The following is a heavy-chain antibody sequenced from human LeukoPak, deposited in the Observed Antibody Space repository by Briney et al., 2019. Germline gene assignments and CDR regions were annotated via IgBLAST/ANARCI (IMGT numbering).Heavy chain of an antibody. Sequence: GASVKVSCKASGGTFSSYAISWVRQAPGQGLEWMGGIIPIFGTANYAQKFQGRVTITADKSTSTAYMELSSLRSEDTAVYYCARDREPVRGNWFDPWGQGTLVTVSS. J-gene: IGHJ5*02. D-gene: IGHD3-10*01. CDR3: ARDREPVRGNWFDP. V-gene: IGHV1-69*06. CDR1: GGTFSSYA. CDR2: IIPIFGTA.